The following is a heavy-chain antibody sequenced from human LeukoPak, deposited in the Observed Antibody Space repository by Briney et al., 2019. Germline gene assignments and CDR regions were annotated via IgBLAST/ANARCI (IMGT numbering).Heavy chain of an antibody. CDR1: GGSISSYY. CDR2: IYYSGST. J-gene: IGHJ4*02. CDR3: ARLTRLSTSPDRYYLDY. V-gene: IGHV4-59*08. D-gene: IGHD6-6*01. Sequence: TSETLSLTCTVSGGSISSYYWSWIRQPPGKGLEWIGYIYYSGSTNYNPSLKSRVTISVDTSKNQFSLKLSSVTAADTAVYYCARLTRLSTSPDRYYLDYWGQGTLVTVSS.